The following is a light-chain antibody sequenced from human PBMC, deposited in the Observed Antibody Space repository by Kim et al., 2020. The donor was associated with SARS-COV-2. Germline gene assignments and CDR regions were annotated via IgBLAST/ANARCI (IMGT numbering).Light chain of an antibody. V-gene: IGKV3-20*01. CDR1: QSVSSSY. J-gene: IGKJ4*01. CDR2: GTS. CDR3: QQYGSSPLT. Sequence: SPDERPTLSCSASQSVSSSYLAWYQQNPGQAPRLLIYGTSTRATGIPDRFSGSGSGTDFTLTISRLESEDFAVYYCQQYGSSPLTFGGGTKVDIK.